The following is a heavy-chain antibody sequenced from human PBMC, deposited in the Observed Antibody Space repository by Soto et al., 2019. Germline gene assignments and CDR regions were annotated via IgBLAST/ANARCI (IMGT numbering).Heavy chain of an antibody. J-gene: IGHJ5*02. D-gene: IGHD6-13*01. CDR3: ARGVPAAGTDWFDP. V-gene: IGHV4-4*07. Sequence: SETLSLTCTVSGGSISNYYWSWIRQSAEKRLEWIGRVSSTGSSYYNPSLKSRVTISVDTSKNQVSLNLTSVTATDTAVYYCARGVPAAGTDWFDPWGQGTLVTVSS. CDR1: GGSISNYY. CDR2: VSSTGSS.